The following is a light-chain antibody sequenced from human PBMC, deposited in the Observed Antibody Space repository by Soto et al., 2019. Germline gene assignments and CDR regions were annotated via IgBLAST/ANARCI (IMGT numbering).Light chain of an antibody. CDR2: GAS. Sequence: EIVLTQSPGTLSLSPGVRATLSCRASQSLTSDYLAWYQQKPGQTPRLLIHGASSRATGIPDRFSGSGSGTDFTLTISRLEPEDSAVYSCQQSGRPFGQGTKVEIK. CDR3: QQSGRP. CDR1: QSLTSDY. V-gene: IGKV3-20*01. J-gene: IGKJ1*01.